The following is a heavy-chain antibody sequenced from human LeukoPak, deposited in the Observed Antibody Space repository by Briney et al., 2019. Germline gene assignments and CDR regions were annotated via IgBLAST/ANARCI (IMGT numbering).Heavy chain of an antibody. CDR1: GFTFSSNA. Sequence: GGSLRLSCAASGFTFSSNAMSWVRQAPGKGLEWVSAISGSGGSTYHADSVKGRFTISRDNSKNTLYLQMNSLRAEDTAVYYCALVVYYYGSGSYSPFDYWGQGTLVTVSS. CDR2: ISGSGGST. CDR3: ALVVYYYGSGSYSPFDY. J-gene: IGHJ4*02. D-gene: IGHD3-10*01. V-gene: IGHV3-23*01.